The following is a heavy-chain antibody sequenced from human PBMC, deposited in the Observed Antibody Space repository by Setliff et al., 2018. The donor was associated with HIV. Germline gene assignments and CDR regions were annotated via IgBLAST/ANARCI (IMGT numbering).Heavy chain of an antibody. CDR1: GCTFDAKY. V-gene: IGHV1-2*02. CDR3: ATAGGRSWFDP. CDR2: INPNSGGT. Sequence: ASVKVSCKTSGCTFDAKYIHWARQAPGQGLEWMGWINPNSGGTNYARKFQGRVTMTRDTSISTAYMEPNSLRSDDTAVYYCATAGGRSWFDPWGPGTLVTVSS. D-gene: IGHD3-16*01. J-gene: IGHJ5*02.